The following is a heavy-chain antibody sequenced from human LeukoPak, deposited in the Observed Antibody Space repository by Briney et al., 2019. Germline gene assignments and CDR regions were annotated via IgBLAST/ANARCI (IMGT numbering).Heavy chain of an antibody. CDR3: ARDLFSGSYFFAFDI. CDR1: GGTFSSYA. D-gene: IGHD1-26*01. Sequence: ASVKVSCKASGGTFSSYAISWVRQAPGQGLEWMGGIIPIFGTANYAQKFQGRVTITADESTSTAYMELSSLRSEDTAVYYCARDLFSGSYFFAFDIWGQGTMVTVSS. CDR2: IIPIFGTA. J-gene: IGHJ3*02. V-gene: IGHV1-69*13.